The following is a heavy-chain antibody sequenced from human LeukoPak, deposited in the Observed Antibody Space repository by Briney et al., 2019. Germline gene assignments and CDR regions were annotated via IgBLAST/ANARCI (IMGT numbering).Heavy chain of an antibody. Sequence: PSETLSLTCTVSGGSISSYYGSWIRQPAGKGLEWIGRIYTSGSTNYNPSLKSRVTISVDKSKNQFSLKLSSVTAADTAVYYCARGCSSTSCRGFDPWGQGTLVTVSS. CDR2: IYTSGST. V-gene: IGHV4-4*07. J-gene: IGHJ5*02. D-gene: IGHD2-2*01. CDR1: GGSISSYY. CDR3: ARGCSSTSCRGFDP.